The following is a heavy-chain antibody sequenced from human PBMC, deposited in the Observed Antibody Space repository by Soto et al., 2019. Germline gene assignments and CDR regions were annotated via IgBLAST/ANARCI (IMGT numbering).Heavy chain of an antibody. J-gene: IGHJ6*02. CDR1: GFTISNYG. D-gene: IGHD2-2*01. CDR2: ISYDGTIT. CDR3: ATTRVGPCSSSICFSGIFDGMDV. V-gene: IGHV3-30-3*01. Sequence: VGSLRLSCAASGFTISNYGMHWVRQAPGKGLEWVAVISYDGTITYYADSVKGRFTISRDNSKNTLYLQMNSLRTEDTAVYYCATTRVGPCSSSICFSGIFDGMDVWGQGTTVTVSS.